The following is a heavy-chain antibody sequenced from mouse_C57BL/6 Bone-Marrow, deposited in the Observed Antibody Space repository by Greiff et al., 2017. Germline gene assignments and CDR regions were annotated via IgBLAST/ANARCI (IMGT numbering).Heavy chain of an antibody. D-gene: IGHD2-3*01. Sequence: QVQLQQPGAELVKPGASVKMSCKASGYTFTSYWITWVKQRPGQGLEWIGDIYPGSGSTNYNEKFKSKATLTVDPSSSTAYMQLSSLTSEDSAVYYCARWGWLLLYAMDYWGQGTSVTVSS. J-gene: IGHJ4*01. V-gene: IGHV1-55*01. CDR1: GYTFTSYW. CDR2: IYPGSGST. CDR3: ARWGWLLLYAMDY.